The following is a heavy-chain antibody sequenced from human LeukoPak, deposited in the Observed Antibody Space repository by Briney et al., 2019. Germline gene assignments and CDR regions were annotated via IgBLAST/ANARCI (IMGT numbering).Heavy chain of an antibody. J-gene: IGHJ4*02. CDR1: GGSISSYY. CDR3: ARAIWYGSGTTAFDY. V-gene: IGHV4-4*07. D-gene: IGHD3-10*01. Sequence: SETLSLTCTVSGGSISSYYWSWIRHPAGKGQERIWRIYNSGSTNYNTNYNPPLTSRVTMSVDTSKNQFSLKLNSVSAADTAVYFCARAIWYGSGTTAFDYWGQGTLVTVSP. CDR2: IYNSGST.